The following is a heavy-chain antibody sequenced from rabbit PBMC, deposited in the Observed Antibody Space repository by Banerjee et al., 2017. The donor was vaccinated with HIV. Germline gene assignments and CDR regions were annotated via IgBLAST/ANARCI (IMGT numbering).Heavy chain of an antibody. CDR3: ARDMTYSSYYFNL. V-gene: IGHV1S45*01. D-gene: IGHD8-1*01. CDR2: IYAGSSGST. Sequence: QEQLEESGGDLVKPGASLTLTCTASGFSFSSSYWICWVRQAPGKGLEWIACIYAGSSGSTYYASWAKGRFTISKTSSTTVTLQMTSLTAADTAAYFCARDMTYSSYYFNLWGPGTLVTVS. CDR1: GFSFSSSYW. J-gene: IGHJ4*01.